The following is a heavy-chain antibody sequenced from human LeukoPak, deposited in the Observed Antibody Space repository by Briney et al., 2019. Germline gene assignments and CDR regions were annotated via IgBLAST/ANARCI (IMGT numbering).Heavy chain of an antibody. J-gene: IGHJ6*03. V-gene: IGHV4-61*02. CDR2: ISSSGST. Sequence: PSETLSLTCTVSGDSISSGDYYWSWIRQPAGKGLEWIGRISSSGSTNYNPSLKSRVTISVDTSKNQFSLKLSSVTAADTAVYYCARGKRFLEPVGYYYYYMDVWGKGTTVTVSS. D-gene: IGHD3-3*01. CDR1: GDSISSGDYY. CDR3: ARGKRFLEPVGYYYYYMDV.